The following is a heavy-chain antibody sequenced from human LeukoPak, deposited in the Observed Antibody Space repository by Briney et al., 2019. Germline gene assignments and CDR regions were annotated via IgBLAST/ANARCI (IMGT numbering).Heavy chain of an antibody. CDR2: INWNGGST. D-gene: IGHD4-17*01. CDR3: AKPGDYGDYFDY. J-gene: IGHJ4*02. V-gene: IGHV3-20*04. CDR1: GFTFDDYG. Sequence: GGSLRLSCAASGFTFDDYGMSWVRQAPGKGLEWVSGINWNGGSTGYADSVKGRFTISRDNAKNSLYLQMNSLRAEDTAVYYCAKPGDYGDYFDYWGQGTLVTVSS.